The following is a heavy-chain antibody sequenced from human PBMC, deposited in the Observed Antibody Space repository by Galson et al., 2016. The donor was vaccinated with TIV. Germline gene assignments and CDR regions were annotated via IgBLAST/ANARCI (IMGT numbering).Heavy chain of an antibody. CDR1: GFTSSDYW. CDR2: IKQDGSEK. V-gene: IGHV3-7*01. Sequence: SLRLSCAASGFTSSDYWMHWVRQTPGKGLEWVANIKQDGSEKYYVDSVKGRFTISRDNAKSSLFLQMNSLRAEDTAVYYCARRYFYLWGRGTLVTVSS. J-gene: IGHJ2*01. CDR3: ARRYFYL.